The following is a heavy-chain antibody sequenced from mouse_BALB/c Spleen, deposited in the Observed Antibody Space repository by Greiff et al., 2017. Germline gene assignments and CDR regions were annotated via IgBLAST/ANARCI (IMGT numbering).Heavy chain of an antibody. D-gene: IGHD1-1*01. V-gene: IGHV1-7*01. CDR2: INPSTGYT. J-gene: IGHJ2*01. CDR1: GYTFTSYW. Sequence: QVQLQQSGAELAKPGASVKMSCKASGYTFTSYWMHWVKQRPGQGLEWIGYINPSTGYTEYNQKFKDKATLTADKSSSTAYMQLSSLTSEDSAVYDCARGGLYGSSYGYWGQGTTLTVSS. CDR3: ARGGLYGSSYGY.